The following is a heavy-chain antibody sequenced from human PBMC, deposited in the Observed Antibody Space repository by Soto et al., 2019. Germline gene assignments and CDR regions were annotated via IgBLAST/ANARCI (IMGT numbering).Heavy chain of an antibody. CDR1: GGTFSSYS. Sequence: GASVKVSCKASGGTFSSYSISWVRQAPGQGLEWMGGIIPIFGTANYAQKLQGRVTITAEESTTTAYMELRSLTSEDTGVYYCARGGKFDSAPAGGFGYWGQGTVVTVSS. CDR3: ARGGKFDSAPAGGFGY. V-gene: IGHV1-69*13. J-gene: IGHJ4*02. D-gene: IGHD5-18*01. CDR2: IIPIFGTA.